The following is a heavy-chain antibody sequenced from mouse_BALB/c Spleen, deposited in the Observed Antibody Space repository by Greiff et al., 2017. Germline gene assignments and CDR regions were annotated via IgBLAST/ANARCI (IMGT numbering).Heavy chain of an antibody. D-gene: IGHD2-4*01. CDR2: ISSGGSYT. CDR1: GFTFSSYA. V-gene: IGHV5-9-3*01. CDR3: ARRAGDYDGDYFDY. Sequence: EVKLVESGGGLVKPGGSLKLSCAASGFTFSSYAMSWVRQTPEKRLEWVATISSGGSYTYYPDSVKGRFTISRDNAKNTLYLQMSSLRSEDTAMYYCARRAGDYDGDYFDYWGQGTTLTVSS. J-gene: IGHJ2*01.